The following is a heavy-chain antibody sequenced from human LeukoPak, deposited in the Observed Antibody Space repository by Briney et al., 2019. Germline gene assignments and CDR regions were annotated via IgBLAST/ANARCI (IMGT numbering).Heavy chain of an antibody. CDR1: GFTFSDYY. J-gene: IGHJ5*02. CDR2: ISSSGSST. D-gene: IGHD3-10*01. V-gene: IGHV3-11*01. CDR3: AREVQPKNWFDP. Sequence: GGSLRLSCAASGFTFSDYYMSWIRQAPGKGLEWVSYISSSGSSTYYADSVKGRFTISRDNAKNSLYLQMNSLRAEDTAVYYCAREVQPKNWFDPWGQGTLVTVSS.